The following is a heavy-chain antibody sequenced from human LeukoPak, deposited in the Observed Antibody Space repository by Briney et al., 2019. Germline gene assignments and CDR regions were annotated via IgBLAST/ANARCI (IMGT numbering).Heavy chain of an antibody. Sequence: GGSLRLSCAASGFTFSSYSMNWVRQAPGKGLEWVSYISSSSSTIYYADSVKGRFTISRDNAKNSLYLQMNSLRAQDTAVYYCARDVGYCSSTSCYGEVDYYYMDVWGKGTTVTVSS. D-gene: IGHD2-2*01. CDR3: ARDVGYCSSTSCYGEVDYYYMDV. J-gene: IGHJ6*03. V-gene: IGHV3-48*01. CDR1: GFTFSSYS. CDR2: ISSSSSTI.